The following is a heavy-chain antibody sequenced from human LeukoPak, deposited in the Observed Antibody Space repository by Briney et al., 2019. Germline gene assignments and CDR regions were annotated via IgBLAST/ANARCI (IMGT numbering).Heavy chain of an antibody. CDR1: GFPFSSHW. V-gene: IGHV3-7*03. J-gene: IGHJ4*02. CDR2: IKQDGSEK. CDR3: ARGLGYCSSTSCGYFDY. Sequence: GGSLRLSCAASGFPFSSHWLSWFRQSPGKGLEWVATIKQDGSEKYYVDSVKGRFTISRDNGKNSQYLQMNSLRAEDTAVYYCARGLGYCSSTSCGYFDYWGQGTLVTVSS. D-gene: IGHD2-2*01.